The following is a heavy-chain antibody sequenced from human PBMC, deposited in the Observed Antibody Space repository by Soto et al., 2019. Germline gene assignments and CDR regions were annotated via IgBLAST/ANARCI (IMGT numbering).Heavy chain of an antibody. V-gene: IGHV1-69*06. CDR1: GGTFSSYA. D-gene: IGHD2-2*01. J-gene: IGHJ6*02. CDR3: ARGEFIVVPAANAYGMDV. CDR2: IIPIFGTA. Sequence: SVKVSCKASGGTFSSYAISWVRQAPGQGLEWMGGIIPIFGTANYAQKFQGRVTITADKSTSTAYMELSSLRSEDTAVYYCARGEFIVVPAANAYGMDVWGQGTTVTVSS.